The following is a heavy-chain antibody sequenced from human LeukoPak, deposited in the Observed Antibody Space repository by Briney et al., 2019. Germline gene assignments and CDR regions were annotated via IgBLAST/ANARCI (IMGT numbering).Heavy chain of an antibody. Sequence: GASVKVSCKASGYTFTGYYMHWVRQAPGQGLEWMGGIIPIFGTANYAQKFQGRVTITADKSTSTAYMELSSLRSEDTAVYYCARPYSSGHNNWFDPWGQGTLVTVSS. CDR2: IIPIFGTA. CDR1: GYTFTGYY. V-gene: IGHV1-69*06. CDR3: ARPYSSGHNNWFDP. J-gene: IGHJ5*02. D-gene: IGHD6-19*01.